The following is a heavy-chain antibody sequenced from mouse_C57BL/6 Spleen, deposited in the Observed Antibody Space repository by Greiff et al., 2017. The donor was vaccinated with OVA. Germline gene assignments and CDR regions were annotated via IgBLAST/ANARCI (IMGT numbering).Heavy chain of an antibody. J-gene: IGHJ2*01. CDR3: ASDGYYAY. D-gene: IGHD2-3*01. CDR2: IDPANGNT. V-gene: IGHV14-3*01. CDR1: GFNIKNTY. Sequence: VQLQQSVAELVRPGASVKLSCTASGFNIKNTYMHWVKQRPEQGLEWIGRIDPANGNTKYATKVQGKATITADPSSTPAYLQLSSLTSEDTSIYYCASDGYYAYWGQGTTLTVSS.